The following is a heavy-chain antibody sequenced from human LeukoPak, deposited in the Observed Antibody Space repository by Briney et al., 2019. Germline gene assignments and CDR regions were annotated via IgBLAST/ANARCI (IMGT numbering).Heavy chain of an antibody. J-gene: IGHJ5*02. V-gene: IGHV6-1*01. D-gene: IGHD2-2*01. CDR3: ARRLTQYDCFDP. Sequence: SQTLSLTCAISGDSVSSNSVTWNWIRQSPSRGLEWLGRIYYRSTWYNDYAVSVRGRITVNPDTSKNQFSLHLNSVTPEDTAVYYCARRLTQYDCFDPWGQGILVTVSS. CDR1: GDSVSSNSVT. CDR2: IYYRSTWYN.